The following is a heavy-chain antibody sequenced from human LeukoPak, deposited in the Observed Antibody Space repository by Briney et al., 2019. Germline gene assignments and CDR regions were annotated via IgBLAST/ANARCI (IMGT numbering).Heavy chain of an antibody. CDR3: AAGAQYYYGSGTDY. CDR2: VSSSGSTI. J-gene: IGHJ4*02. V-gene: IGHV3-48*03. Sequence: PGGSLRLSCAASGFTFGSYEMNWVRQAPGKGLEWVSYVSSSGSTIYYADSVKGRFTISRDNAKNSLYLQMNSLRAEDTAVYYCAAGAQYYYGSGTDYWGQGTLVTVSS. D-gene: IGHD3-10*01. CDR1: GFTFGSYE.